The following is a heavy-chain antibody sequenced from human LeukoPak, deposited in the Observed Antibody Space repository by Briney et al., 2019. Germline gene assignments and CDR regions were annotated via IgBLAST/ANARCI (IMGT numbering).Heavy chain of an antibody. Sequence: GGSLRLSCAASGFTVSSNYMSWVRQAPGKGLEWVSAISGSGGSTYYADSVKGRFTISRDNSKNTLYLQMNSLRAEDTAVYYCAKDPTITIFGVVIQDYWGQGTLVTVSS. CDR3: AKDPTITIFGVVIQDY. J-gene: IGHJ4*02. V-gene: IGHV3-23*01. D-gene: IGHD3-3*01. CDR1: GFTVSSNY. CDR2: ISGSGGST.